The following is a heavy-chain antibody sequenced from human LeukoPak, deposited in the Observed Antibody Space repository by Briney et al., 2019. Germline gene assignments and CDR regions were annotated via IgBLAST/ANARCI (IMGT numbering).Heavy chain of an antibody. CDR2: ITTSDGNT. Sequence: GGSLRLSCAASGFTFSSYTMGWVGQPPGKGRGWVSTITTSDGNTYYADSVKGRFTVSRDNSKNTLFLQMNSLRAEDTAVYYCAKDGGLWVSAHWGDSWGRGTLVTVSS. D-gene: IGHD7-27*01. J-gene: IGHJ4*02. CDR3: AKDGGLWVSAHWGDS. V-gene: IGHV3-23*01. CDR1: GFTFSSYT.